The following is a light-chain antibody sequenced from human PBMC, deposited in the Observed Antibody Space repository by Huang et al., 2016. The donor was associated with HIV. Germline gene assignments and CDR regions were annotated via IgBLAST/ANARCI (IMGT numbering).Light chain of an antibody. J-gene: IGKJ5*01. CDR3: QQYYSASIT. Sequence: DIVMTQSPGSLTVSLGERASINCTSSQPLLSTANNKSYLAWYQQKHRQPPKALIYWASNRESGVPARFSGSGSGTDFTLTISSLQAEDVALYYCQQYYSASITFGQGTRVEI. V-gene: IGKV4-1*01. CDR2: WAS. CDR1: QPLLSTANNKSY.